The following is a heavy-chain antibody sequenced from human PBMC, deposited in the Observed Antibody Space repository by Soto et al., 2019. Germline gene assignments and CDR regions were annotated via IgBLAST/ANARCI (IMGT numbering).Heavy chain of an antibody. J-gene: IGHJ3*02. CDR3: VKGLYCIGGACYHFPAASLEI. CDR1: GFIFSNYD. CDR2: ISYDGGNE. D-gene: IGHD2-8*02. V-gene: IGHV3-30*18. Sequence: GGSLRLSCAASGFIFSNYDIDWVRQAPGKGLEWVALISYDGGNEDYADSVKGRFAISRDNCENTLSLQMHSLRVEDTAIHYCVKGLYCIGGACYHFPAASLEICGQGTRLTVSS.